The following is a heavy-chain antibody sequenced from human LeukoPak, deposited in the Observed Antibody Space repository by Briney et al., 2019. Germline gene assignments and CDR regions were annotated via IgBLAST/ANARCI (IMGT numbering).Heavy chain of an antibody. J-gene: IGHJ4*02. D-gene: IGHD3-9*01. Sequence: SETLSLTCTVSGGSISSYYWSWIRQPAGKGLEWIGRIYTSGSTNYNPSLKSRVTMSVDTSKNQFSLKLSSVTAADTAVYYCARSKDILTGYCFDYWGQGTLVTVSS. CDR2: IYTSGST. CDR3: ARSKDILTGYCFDY. V-gene: IGHV4-4*07. CDR1: GGSISSYY.